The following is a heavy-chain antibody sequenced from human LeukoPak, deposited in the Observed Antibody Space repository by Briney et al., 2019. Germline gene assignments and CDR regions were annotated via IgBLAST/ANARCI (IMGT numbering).Heavy chain of an antibody. Sequence: GGSLRLSCAASGFTVSSNYLGWVRQAPGKGLECVSVIYSGGNTYYADSVKGRFTISRDNSKNTLFLQMNSLRAEDTAVYYCARRGDGGRSFDYWGQGTLVAVSS. CDR2: IYSGGNT. CDR1: GFTVSSNY. V-gene: IGHV3-53*01. CDR3: ARRGDGGRSFDY. D-gene: IGHD4-23*01. J-gene: IGHJ4*02.